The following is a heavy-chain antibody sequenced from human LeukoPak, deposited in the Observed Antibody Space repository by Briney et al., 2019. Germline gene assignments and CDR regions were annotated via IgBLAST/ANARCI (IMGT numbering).Heavy chain of an antibody. CDR3: AKFKRYSDYDQHDGFDI. Sequence: GGSLRLSCAASGFTFSSYWMHWVRQAPGKGLVWVSDINSDGSSTSYADSVKGRFTISRDNAKNTLYLQMNSLRAEDTAIYYCAKFKRYSDYDQHDGFDIWGQGTMVTVSS. D-gene: IGHD4-17*01. CDR1: GFTFSSYW. CDR2: INSDGSST. J-gene: IGHJ3*02. V-gene: IGHV3-74*01.